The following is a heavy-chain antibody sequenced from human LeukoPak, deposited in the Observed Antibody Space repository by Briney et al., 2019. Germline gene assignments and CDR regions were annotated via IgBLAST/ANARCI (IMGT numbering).Heavy chain of an antibody. D-gene: IGHD7-27*01. CDR3: VRDFNWGFDY. V-gene: IGHV6-1*01. Sequence: SQTLSLTCAISGDSVSSKSVSWSWLRQSPSGGLEFLGRTRYRSTWMTFYSLSVQSRMTINADTSRNHVYLRLNSVTPEDTALYYCVRDFNWGFDYWGQGTLVTVSS. CDR1: GDSVSSKSVS. J-gene: IGHJ4*02. CDR2: TRYRSTWMT.